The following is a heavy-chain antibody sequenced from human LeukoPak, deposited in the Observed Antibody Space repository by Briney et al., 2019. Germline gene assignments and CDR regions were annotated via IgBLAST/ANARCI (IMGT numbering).Heavy chain of an antibody. CDR3: AKGGRGTDS. CDR2: IGGSGVST. CDR1: GFTFNTYA. Sequence: GGSLRLSCAASGFTFNTYAMTWVRQAPGKGLEWVSVIGGSGVSTYYADSVKGRFTISRDNSRDTLYLQMNSLRPEDTAVYYCAKGGRGTDSWGQGTLVTVSS. V-gene: IGHV3-23*01. D-gene: IGHD3-16*01. J-gene: IGHJ4*02.